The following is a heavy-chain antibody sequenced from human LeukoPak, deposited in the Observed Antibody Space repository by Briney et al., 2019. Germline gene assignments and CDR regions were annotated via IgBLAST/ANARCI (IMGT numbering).Heavy chain of an antibody. Sequence: PGGSLRLSCAASGFTFSSYAMSWVRQAPGKGLEWVSVTSGGGTSTYYVDSVKGRFTISKDNSRNTLYLQMNSLRAEDTAVYYCAKTFIAVANPIDYWGQGTLVTVSS. CDR1: GFTFSSYA. D-gene: IGHD6-19*01. V-gene: IGHV3-23*01. CDR3: AKTFIAVANPIDY. J-gene: IGHJ4*02. CDR2: TSGGGTST.